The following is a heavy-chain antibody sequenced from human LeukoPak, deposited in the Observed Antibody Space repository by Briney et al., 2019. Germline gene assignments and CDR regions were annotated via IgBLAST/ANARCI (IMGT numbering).Heavy chain of an antibody. J-gene: IGHJ4*02. CDR3: VRDAYNILTAPYFDY. CDR2: INSDGSTT. Sequence: GGSLRLSCAASGFTFRSYWMHWVGQAPGKGLLWVSRINSDGSTTSYADPVKGRFTISRDNAKNTLYLQMDSLRAEDTAVYYCVRDAYNILTAPYFDYWGQGTLVTVSS. CDR1: GFTFRSYW. V-gene: IGHV3-74*01. D-gene: IGHD3-9*01.